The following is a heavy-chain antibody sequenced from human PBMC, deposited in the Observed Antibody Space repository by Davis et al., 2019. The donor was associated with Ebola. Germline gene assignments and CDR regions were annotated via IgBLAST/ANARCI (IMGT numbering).Heavy chain of an antibody. D-gene: IGHD6-6*01. V-gene: IGHV3-30*02. CDR1: GFTFSSYA. CDR3: AKTQYSSSWGDYNYYGMDV. J-gene: IGHJ6*02. CDR2: IWYDGSNK. Sequence: PGGSLRLSCAASGFTFSSYAMHWVRQAPGKGLEWVAVIWYDGSNKYYADSVKGRFTISRDNSKNTLYLQMNSLRAEDTAVYYCAKTQYSSSWGDYNYYGMDVWGQGTTVTVSS.